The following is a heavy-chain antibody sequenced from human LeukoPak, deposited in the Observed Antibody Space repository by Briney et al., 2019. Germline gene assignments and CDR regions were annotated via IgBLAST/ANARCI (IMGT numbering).Heavy chain of an antibody. J-gene: IGHJ4*02. CDR2: INPNSGGT. Sequence: ASVKVSCKASGYTFTGYYMHWVRQAPGQGLEWMVWINPNSGGTNYAQKFQGRVTMTRDTSISTAYMELSRLRSDDTAVYYCARGPWIQLWFGGFDYWGQGTLVTVSS. D-gene: IGHD5-18*01. V-gene: IGHV1-2*02. CDR3: ARGPWIQLWFGGFDY. CDR1: GYTFTGYY.